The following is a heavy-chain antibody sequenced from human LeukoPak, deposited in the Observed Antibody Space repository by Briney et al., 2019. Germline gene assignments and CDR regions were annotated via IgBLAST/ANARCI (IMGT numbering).Heavy chain of an antibody. CDR1: GGSISSGGYY. V-gene: IGHV4-31*03. CDR3: AREDIAVALDI. CDR2: IYYSGGT. J-gene: IGHJ3*02. Sequence: SETLSLTCTVSGGSISSGGYYWSWIRQHPGKGLEWIGYIYYSGGTYYNPSLKSRVTISVDTSKNQFSLKLSSVTAADTAVYYCAREDIAVALDIWGQGTMVTVSS. D-gene: IGHD6-19*01.